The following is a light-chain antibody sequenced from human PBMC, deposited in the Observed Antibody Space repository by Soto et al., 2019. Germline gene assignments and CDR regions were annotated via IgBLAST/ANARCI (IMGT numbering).Light chain of an antibody. CDR1: QTISSNY. CDR2: GAS. CDR3: HQYVSWT. Sequence: EIVLTQSPGTLSVSPGERATLSCRASQTISSNYLAWYQQQPGQAPRLLIYGASSRATGIPDRFSGSGSGTDFTLTISRLEPEDSSIYYCHQYVSWTFGQGTKVEIK. J-gene: IGKJ1*01. V-gene: IGKV3-20*01.